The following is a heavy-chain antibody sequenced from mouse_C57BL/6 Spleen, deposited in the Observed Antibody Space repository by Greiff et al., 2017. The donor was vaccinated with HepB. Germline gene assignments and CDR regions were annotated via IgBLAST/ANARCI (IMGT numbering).Heavy chain of an antibody. Sequence: QVQLQQSGPGLVQPSQCLSITCTVSGFSFTSYGVHWVRQSPGKGLEWLGVIWRGGSTDYNAAFMSRLSITKDNSKSQVFFKMNSLQADDTAIDYCAKNCERYYAMDYWGQGTSVTVSS. CDR1: GFSFTSYG. CDR3: AKNCERYYAMDY. CDR2: IWRGGST. J-gene: IGHJ4*01. V-gene: IGHV2-5*01.